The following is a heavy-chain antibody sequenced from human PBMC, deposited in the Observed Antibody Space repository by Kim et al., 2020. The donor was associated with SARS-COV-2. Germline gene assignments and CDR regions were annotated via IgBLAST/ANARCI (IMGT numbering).Heavy chain of an antibody. CDR3: AVGYCSSTSCYVPLATVTTGGFDY. CDR2: ISSSSSYI. CDR1: GFTFSSYS. J-gene: IGHJ4*02. V-gene: IGHV3-21*01. D-gene: IGHD2-2*01. Sequence: GGSLRLSCAASGFTFSSYSMNWVRQAPGKGLEWVSSISSSSSYIYYADSVKGRFTISRDNAKNSLYLQMNSLRAEDTAVYYCAVGYCSSTSCYVPLATVTTGGFDYWGQGTLVTVSS.